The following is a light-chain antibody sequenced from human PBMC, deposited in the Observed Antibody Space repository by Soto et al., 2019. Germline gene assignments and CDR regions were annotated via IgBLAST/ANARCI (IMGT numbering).Light chain of an antibody. CDR2: EFN. CDR1: RSDVGGYNY. Sequence: QSVLTQPPSASGSPGQSVAISCTGTRSDVGGYNYVSWYQQHPGKAPKLMIYEFNKRPSGVPDRFSGSKSGNTASLNVSGLQAEDEADYYCSSYAGSSNVFGTGTKLTVL. J-gene: IGLJ1*01. CDR3: SSYAGSSNV. V-gene: IGLV2-8*01.